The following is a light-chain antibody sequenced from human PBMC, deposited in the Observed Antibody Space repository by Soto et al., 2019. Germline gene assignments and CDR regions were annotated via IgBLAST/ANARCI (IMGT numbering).Light chain of an antibody. Sequence: DIQMTQSPSSLSASVGDGVTLTCRASHTIATNLNWYQQKPGQVLEVLMYGASRLHVGILSRFKGSRYGKDFTLTINKLQTGDFAIYYCQQWYYYPHTFGHGNKLEVK. V-gene: IGKV1-39*01. CDR3: QQWYYYPHT. CDR1: HTIATN. CDR2: GAS. J-gene: IGKJ2*01.